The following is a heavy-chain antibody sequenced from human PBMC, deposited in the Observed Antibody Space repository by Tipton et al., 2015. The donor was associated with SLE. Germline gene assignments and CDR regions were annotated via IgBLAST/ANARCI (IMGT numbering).Heavy chain of an antibody. V-gene: IGHV4-4*02. J-gene: IGHJ3*02. Sequence: TLSLTCAVSGGSISSDNWWSWVRQPPGKGLEWIGEIYHSGSTNYNPSLKSRVTISVDTSKNQFSLKLSSVTAADTAVYYCARDLHGGYRGGAFDIWGQGTMVTVSS. CDR3: ARDLHGGYRGGAFDI. D-gene: IGHD5-12*01. CDR1: GGSISSDNW. CDR2: IYHSGST.